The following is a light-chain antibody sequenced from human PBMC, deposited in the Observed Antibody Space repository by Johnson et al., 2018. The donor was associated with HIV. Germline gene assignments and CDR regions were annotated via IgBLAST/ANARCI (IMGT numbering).Light chain of an antibody. CDR3: GTWNSSLSAHDYV. Sequence: VLTQPPSVSAAPGQKVTVSCSGSSSNIGSNDVSWYQQFPGAAPKLLIYENNKRPSGIPDRFSGSKSDTSATLGITGLQTGDEADYYCGTWNSSLSAHDYVFGNGTKVTVL. V-gene: IGLV1-51*02. J-gene: IGLJ1*01. CDR1: SSNIGSND. CDR2: ENN.